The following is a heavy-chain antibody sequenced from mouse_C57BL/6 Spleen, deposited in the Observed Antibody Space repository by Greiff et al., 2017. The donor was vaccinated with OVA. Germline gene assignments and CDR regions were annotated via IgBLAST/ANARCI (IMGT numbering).Heavy chain of an antibody. CDR1: GYTFTDYE. J-gene: IGHJ2*01. Sequence: QVQLQQSGAELVRPGASVTLSCKASGYTFTDYEMHWVKQTPVHGLEWIGAIDPETGGTAYNQKFKGKAILTADKSSSTAYMELRSLTSEDSAVYYCTREGYGNYEVYFDYWGQGTTLTVSS. V-gene: IGHV1-15*01. D-gene: IGHD2-1*01. CDR3: TREGYGNYEVYFDY. CDR2: IDPETGGT.